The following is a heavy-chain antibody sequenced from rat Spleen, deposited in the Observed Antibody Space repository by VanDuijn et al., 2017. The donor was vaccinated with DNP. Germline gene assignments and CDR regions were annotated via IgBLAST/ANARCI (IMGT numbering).Heavy chain of an antibody. CDR2: INYDGSST. CDR1: GFTFSDYN. Sequence: EVQLVESGGGLVQPGRSLKLSCAASGFTFSDYNMAWVRQAPKKGLEWVATINYDGSSTYYRDSVTGRFTISRDNAKSTLYLQMDSLRSEDTATYYCTTHGSIATISTGAMDAWGQGTSVTVSS. CDR3: TTHGSIATISTGAMDA. J-gene: IGHJ4*01. V-gene: IGHV5-7*01. D-gene: IGHD1-2*01.